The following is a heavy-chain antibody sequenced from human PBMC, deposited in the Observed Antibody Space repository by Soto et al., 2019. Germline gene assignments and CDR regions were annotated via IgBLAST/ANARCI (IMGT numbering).Heavy chain of an antibody. J-gene: IGHJ4*02. D-gene: IGHD6-13*01. CDR2: ISYDGSNK. CDR3: AKDSSWYSSYFDY. CDR1: GFTFSSYG. Sequence: LRLSCAASGFTFSSYGMHWVRQAPGKGLEWVAVISYDGSNKYYADSVKGRFTISRDNSKNTLYLQMNSLRAEDTAVYYCAKDSSWYSSYFDYWGQGTLVTPLL. V-gene: IGHV3-30*18.